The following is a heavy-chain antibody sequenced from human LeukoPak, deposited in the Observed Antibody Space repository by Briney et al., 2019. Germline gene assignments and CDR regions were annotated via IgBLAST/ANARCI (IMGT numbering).Heavy chain of an antibody. CDR1: GFTFXXYS. V-gene: IGHV3-48*01. J-gene: IGHJ4*02. Sequence: GSLRLXXXXSGFTFXXYSMNWVRQAPGKGLEWVSYISSSGSTTYYTESVRGRFTISRDNAKHSLYLQMNSLRAEDTAVYYCARAQYYDSSGYYRKGYFDYWGQGTLVTVSS. D-gene: IGHD3-22*01. CDR3: ARAQYYDSSGYYRKGYFDY. CDR2: ISSSGSTT.